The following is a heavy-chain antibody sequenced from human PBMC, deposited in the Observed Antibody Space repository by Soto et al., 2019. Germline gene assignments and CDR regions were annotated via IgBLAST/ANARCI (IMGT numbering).Heavy chain of an antibody. V-gene: IGHV1-8*01. J-gene: IGHJ6*02. CDR3: ARRGYSSSWYYYYYYGMDV. CDR1: GYNFTSYD. Sequence: QVQLVQSGAEVKKPGASVKVSCKAYGYNFTSYDINWVRQATGQGLEWMGWMNPNSGNTGYAQKFQGRVTMTRNTSISTAYMELSSLRSEDTAVYYCARRGYSSSWYYYYYYGMDVWGQGTTVTVSS. CDR2: MNPNSGNT. D-gene: IGHD6-13*01.